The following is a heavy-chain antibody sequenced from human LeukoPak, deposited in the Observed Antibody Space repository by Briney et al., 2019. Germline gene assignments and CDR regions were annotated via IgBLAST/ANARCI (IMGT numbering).Heavy chain of an antibody. Sequence: ASVKVSCKASGYTFTGYYMHWLRQAPGQGLEWMGWINPNSGGTNYAQKFQGRVTMTRDTSISTAYMELSRLRSDDTAVYYCARDYVGATRVVDYWGQGTLVTVSS. CDR2: INPNSGGT. D-gene: IGHD1-26*01. CDR3: ARDYVGATRVVDY. J-gene: IGHJ4*02. V-gene: IGHV1-2*02. CDR1: GYTFTGYY.